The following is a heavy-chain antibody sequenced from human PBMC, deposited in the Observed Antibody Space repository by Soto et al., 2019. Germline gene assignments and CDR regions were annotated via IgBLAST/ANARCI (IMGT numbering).Heavy chain of an antibody. V-gene: IGHV4-34*01. CDR3: ARGGYYYGSGTSGFWFDP. CDR1: GGSFSGYY. J-gene: IGHJ5*02. Sequence: SETLSLTCAVYGGSFSGYYWSWIRQPPGKGLEWIGEINHSGSTNYNPSLKSRVTISVDTSKNQFSLKLSSVTAADTAVYYCARGGYYYGSGTSGFWFDPWGQGTLVTVSS. D-gene: IGHD3-10*01. CDR2: INHSGST.